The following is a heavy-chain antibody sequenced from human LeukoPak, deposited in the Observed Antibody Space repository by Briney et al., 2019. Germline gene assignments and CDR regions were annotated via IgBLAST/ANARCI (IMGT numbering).Heavy chain of an antibody. CDR3: ARAYSSSWPMYYYYGMDV. Sequence: PGGSLRLSCAASGFTFSDYYMSWIRQAPGKGLEWVSYISSSGSTIYYADSVKGRFTISRDNAKNSLYLQMNSLRAEDTAVYYCARAYSSSWPMYYYYGMDVWGQGTTVTVSS. V-gene: IGHV3-11*04. J-gene: IGHJ6*02. CDR1: GFTFSDYY. D-gene: IGHD6-13*01. CDR2: ISSSGSTI.